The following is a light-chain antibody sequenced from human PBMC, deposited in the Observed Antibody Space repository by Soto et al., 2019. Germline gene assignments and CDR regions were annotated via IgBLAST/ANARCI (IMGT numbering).Light chain of an antibody. V-gene: IGKV1-39*01. CDR1: QSISNH. Sequence: MTQCQSSLSASLGDRVTVTCRTSQSISNHLNWYQQKPGEAPKLLIYGSSSLHYGVPSRFSGSGSGSAFTLTISSLQPEDSATYYCQQSFTAPITFGQGTRLENK. CDR2: GSS. CDR3: QQSFTAPIT. J-gene: IGKJ5*01.